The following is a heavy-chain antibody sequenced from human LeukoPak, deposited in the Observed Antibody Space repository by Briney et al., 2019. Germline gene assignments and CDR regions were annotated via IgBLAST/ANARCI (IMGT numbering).Heavy chain of an antibody. J-gene: IGHJ5*02. CDR1: GGSISSSSYY. CDR2: INHSGST. V-gene: IGHV4-39*07. D-gene: IGHD6-19*01. CDR3: ARAPGSSGWVGGWFDP. Sequence: SETLSLTCTVSGGSISSSSYYWSWIRQPPGKGLEWIGEINHSGSTNYNPSLKSRVTISVDTSKNQFSLKLSSVTAADTAVYYCARAPGSSGWVGGWFDPWGQGTLVTVSS.